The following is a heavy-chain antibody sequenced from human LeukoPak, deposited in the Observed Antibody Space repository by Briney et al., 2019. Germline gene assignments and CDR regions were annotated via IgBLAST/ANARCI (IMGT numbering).Heavy chain of an antibody. CDR2: IKQDGSEK. D-gene: IGHD3-22*01. CDR1: GFTVSSNY. J-gene: IGHJ4*02. Sequence: GGSLRLSCAASGFTVSSNYMSWVRQAPGKGLEWVANIKQDGSEKYYVDSVKGRFTISRDNAKNSLYLQMNSLRAEDTAVYYCAREVVVITNFGDFDYWGQGTLVTVSS. CDR3: AREVVVITNFGDFDY. V-gene: IGHV3-7*01.